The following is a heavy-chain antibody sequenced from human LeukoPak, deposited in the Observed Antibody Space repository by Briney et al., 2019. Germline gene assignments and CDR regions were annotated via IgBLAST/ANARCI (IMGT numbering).Heavy chain of an antibody. V-gene: IGHV3-11*01. CDR3: ARVQPHYYDSSGYPPDY. Sequence: GGSLRLSCAASGFTFSGYWMSWIRQAPGKGLEWVSYISSSGSTIYYADSVKGRFTISRDNAKNSLYLQMNSLRAEDTAVYYCARVQPHYYDSSGYPPDYWGQGTLVTVSS. J-gene: IGHJ4*02. D-gene: IGHD3-22*01. CDR2: ISSSGSTI. CDR1: GFTFSGYW.